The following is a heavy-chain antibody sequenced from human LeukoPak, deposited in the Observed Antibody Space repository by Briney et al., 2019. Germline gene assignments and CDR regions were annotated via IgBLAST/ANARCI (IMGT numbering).Heavy chain of an antibody. J-gene: IGHJ6*03. V-gene: IGHV1-69*13. CDR2: IIPILGTA. Sequence: GASVKVSCKASGGTFSSYAISWVRQAPGQGLEWMGGIIPILGTANYAQKFQGRVTITADESTGTAYMELSSLRSEDTAVYYCARDLTDHYYGRDDYYYMDVWGKGTTVTISS. CDR1: GGTFSSYA. D-gene: IGHD3-10*01. CDR3: ARDLTDHYYGRDDYYYMDV.